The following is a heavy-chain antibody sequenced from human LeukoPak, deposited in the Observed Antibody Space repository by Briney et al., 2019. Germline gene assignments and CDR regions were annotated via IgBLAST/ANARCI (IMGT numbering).Heavy chain of an antibody. CDR2: LTSTGDIT. V-gene: IGHV3-NL1*01. CDR1: GFTFSSYG. J-gene: IGHJ5*02. Sequence: GGSLRLSCAASGFTFSSYGMHWVRQAPGKGLEWVSTLTSTGDITHYADSVRGRFTISRDNSKNTLFLQMNSLRAEDTAVYYCAKDRPHDPWGQGTLVTVSS. CDR3: AKDRPHDP.